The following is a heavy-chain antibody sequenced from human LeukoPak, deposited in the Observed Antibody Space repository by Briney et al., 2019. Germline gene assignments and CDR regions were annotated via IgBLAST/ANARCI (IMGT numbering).Heavy chain of an antibody. CDR3: SSSVFYSSGWYGGY. CDR2: ISATGGNT. D-gene: IGHD6-19*01. CDR1: GFTFSSYA. J-gene: IGHJ4*02. Sequence: GGSLRLSCAVSGFTFSSYAMSWVRQAPGKGLEWVSLISATGGNTYYADSVKGRFTISRDNSKNTLYLHMNSLRAEDTAIYYCSSSVFYSSGWYGGYWGQGTLVTVSS. V-gene: IGHV3-23*01.